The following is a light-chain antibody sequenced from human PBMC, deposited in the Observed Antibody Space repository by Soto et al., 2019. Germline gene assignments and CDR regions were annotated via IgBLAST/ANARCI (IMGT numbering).Light chain of an antibody. CDR2: GAS. J-gene: IGKJ1*01. CDR1: QSVSSN. CDR3: QQYNNWPGT. Sequence: EIVLTQSPGTLSLSPGERATLSRRASQSVSSNLAWYQQKPGQAPRLLIYGASTRATGIPARFSGSGSGTEFTLTISSLQSEDFAVYYCQQYNNWPGTFGQGTKVDIK. V-gene: IGKV3-15*01.